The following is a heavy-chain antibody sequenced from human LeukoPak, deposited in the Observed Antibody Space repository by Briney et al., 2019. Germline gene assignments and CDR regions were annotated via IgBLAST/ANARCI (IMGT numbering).Heavy chain of an antibody. Sequence: GSLRLSCAASGFTFSSYSMNWVRQAPGKGLEWVSYISSSSSTIYYADSVKGRFTISRDNAKNSLYLQMNSLRAEDTAVYYCARGVGYDAFDIWGQGTMVTVSS. J-gene: IGHJ3*02. V-gene: IGHV3-48*01. D-gene: IGHD1-26*01. CDR3: ARGVGYDAFDI. CDR1: GFTFSSYS. CDR2: ISSSSSTI.